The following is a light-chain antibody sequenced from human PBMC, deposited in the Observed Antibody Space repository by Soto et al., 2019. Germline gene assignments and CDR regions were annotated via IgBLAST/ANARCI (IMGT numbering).Light chain of an antibody. CDR2: SAS. J-gene: IGKJ5*01. Sequence: ETVMPQSPGTMSLSPGERVTLSCRASRSVSGSYLAWYQQKPGQAPRVLIYSASLRATGIPDRFSGSWSGTDFSLTISRLEPEDFSVYYCQQYGSSPITFGQGTRLEIK. CDR1: RSVSGSY. CDR3: QQYGSSPIT. V-gene: IGKV3-20*01.